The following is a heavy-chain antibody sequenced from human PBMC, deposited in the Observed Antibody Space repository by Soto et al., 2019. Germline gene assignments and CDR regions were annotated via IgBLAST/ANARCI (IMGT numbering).Heavy chain of an antibody. Sequence: SETLSLTCTVSGGSISSYYWSWIRQPPGKGLEWIGYIYYSGSTNYNPSLKSRVTISVDTSKNQFSLKLSSVTAADTAVYYCARIRNVGSYPVTLFDYWGKGTLVTVS. CDR1: GGSISSYY. CDR2: IYYSGST. CDR3: ARIRNVGSYPVTLFDY. V-gene: IGHV4-59*01. J-gene: IGHJ4*02. D-gene: IGHD3-16*02.